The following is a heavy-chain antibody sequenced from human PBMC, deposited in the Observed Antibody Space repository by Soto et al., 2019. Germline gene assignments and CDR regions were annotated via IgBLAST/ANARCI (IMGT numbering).Heavy chain of an antibody. J-gene: IGHJ4*02. CDR2: ISAYNGNT. CDR3: ARCSREDFDY. V-gene: IGHV1-18*01. D-gene: IGHD2-2*01. CDR1: GYTFTSYG. Sequence: ASVKVSCKASGYTFTSYGISWVRQAPGQGLEWMGWISAYNGNTNYAQKLQGRVTMTTDTSISTAYMELSRLTSDDTAVHYCARCSREDFDYWGQGTLLTVPS.